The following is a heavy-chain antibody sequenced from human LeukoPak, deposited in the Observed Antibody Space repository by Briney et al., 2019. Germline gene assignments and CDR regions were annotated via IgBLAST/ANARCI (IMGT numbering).Heavy chain of an antibody. CDR1: GFTVSDYY. Sequence: GGSLRLSCAASGFTVSDYYMSWIRQAPGKGLDWISYLSSSGSHTNFADSLEGRFTISRDNAKNSLYLQMKSLRVEDTAVYYCARDGYGALRFDCWGQGSLVTVSS. J-gene: IGHJ4*02. CDR3: ARDGYGALRFDC. CDR2: LSSSGSHT. D-gene: IGHD4/OR15-4a*01. V-gene: IGHV3-11*06.